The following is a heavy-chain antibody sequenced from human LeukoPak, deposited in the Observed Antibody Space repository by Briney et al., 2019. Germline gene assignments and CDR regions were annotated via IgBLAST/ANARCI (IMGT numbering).Heavy chain of an antibody. D-gene: IGHD3-16*01. V-gene: IGHV3-23*01. CDR2: ISASGHYT. J-gene: IGHJ6*03. CDR1: GFTFSNSA. Sequence: GGSLRLSCEASGFTFSNSAMAWVRQPPGKGLEWVSGISASGHYTYNADSGKGRFTISRDNSKNTLYLQMDSLRAEDTALYFCVKDGSWGDYYFYFYIDVWGKATTVTVSS. CDR3: VKDGSWGDYYFYFYIDV.